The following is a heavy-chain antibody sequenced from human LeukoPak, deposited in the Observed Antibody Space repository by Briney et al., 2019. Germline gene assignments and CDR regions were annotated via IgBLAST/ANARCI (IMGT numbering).Heavy chain of an antibody. Sequence: ASVKVSCKASGYTFTSYGISWVRQAPGQGLEWMGWISAYNGNTNYAQKLQGRVTMTEGTSTDTAYMELSSLRSEDTAVYYCATGPRAPYYYDSSGYYEYDYWGQGTLVTVSS. CDR2: ISAYNGNT. J-gene: IGHJ4*02. CDR3: ATGPRAPYYYDSSGYYEYDY. CDR1: GYTFTSYG. V-gene: IGHV1-18*01. D-gene: IGHD3-22*01.